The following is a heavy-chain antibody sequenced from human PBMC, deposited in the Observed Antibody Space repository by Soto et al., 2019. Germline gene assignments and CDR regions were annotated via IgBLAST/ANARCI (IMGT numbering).Heavy chain of an antibody. V-gene: IGHV3-48*01. CDR3: ARVLHNFDY. D-gene: IGHD2-21*01. CDR2: ISSSSSTI. CDR1: GFTFSSYS. Sequence: GGSLRLSCAASGFTFSSYSMNWVRQAPGKGLEWVSYISSSSSTIYYADSVKGRFTISRDNAKNSLYLQMNSLRAEDTAVYYCARVLHNFDYWGQGTLVTVSS. J-gene: IGHJ4*02.